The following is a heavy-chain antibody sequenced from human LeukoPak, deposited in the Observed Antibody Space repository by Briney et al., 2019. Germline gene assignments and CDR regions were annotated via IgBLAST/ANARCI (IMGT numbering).Heavy chain of an antibody. J-gene: IGHJ5*02. Sequence: GGSLRLSCAASGFTFSSYGMHWVRQAPGKGLEWVAFIRYDGSNKYYADSVKGRFTISRDNSKNTLYLQMNSLRAEDTAVYYCAKDLVATVVTPLWFDPWGQGTLVTVSS. CDR1: GFTFSSYG. D-gene: IGHD4-23*01. V-gene: IGHV3-30*02. CDR2: IRYDGSNK. CDR3: AKDLVATVVTPLWFDP.